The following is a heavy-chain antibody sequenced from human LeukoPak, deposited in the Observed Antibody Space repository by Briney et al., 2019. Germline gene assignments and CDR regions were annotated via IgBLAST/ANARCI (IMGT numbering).Heavy chain of an antibody. CDR3: ARVRMGGSYQPLDYYYYYMDV. J-gene: IGHJ6*03. D-gene: IGHD1-26*01. V-gene: IGHV4-61*02. Sequence: PSETLSLTCTVSGGSISSGSYYWGWIRQPAGKGLEWIGRIYTSGSTNYNPSLKSRVTMSVDTSKNQFSLKLSSVTAADTAVYYCARVRMGGSYQPLDYYYYYMDVWGKGTTVTVSS. CDR2: IYTSGST. CDR1: GGSISSGSYY.